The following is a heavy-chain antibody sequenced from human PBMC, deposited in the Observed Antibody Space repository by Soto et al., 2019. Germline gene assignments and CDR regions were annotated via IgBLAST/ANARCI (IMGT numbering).Heavy chain of an antibody. D-gene: IGHD1-7*01. J-gene: IGHJ4*02. CDR3: ARWHWSYVAD. CDR1: GFTFSSYW. CDR2: IKQDGSEK. V-gene: IGHV3-7*01. Sequence: EVQLVESGGGLVQPGGSLRLSCAASGFTFSSYWMNWVRQAPGKGLEWVANIKQDGSEKYYVDSVKGRFTISRDNAKNQLYRQMNSLRAEDTAMYYCARWHWSYVADWGQGTLVTVSS.